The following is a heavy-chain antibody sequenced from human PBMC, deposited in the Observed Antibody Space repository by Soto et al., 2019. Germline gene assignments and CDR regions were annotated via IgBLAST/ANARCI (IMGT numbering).Heavy chain of an antibody. J-gene: IGHJ4*02. CDR1: GFTFSSYA. CDR2: ISYDGSNK. V-gene: IGHV3-30-3*01. Sequence: QVQLVESGGGVVQPGRSLRLSCAASGFTFSSYAMHWVRQAPGKGLEWVAVISYDGSNKYYADSVKGRFTISRDNSKNTLYLQMNSLRAEDTAVYYCARGEKNWGQGTLVTVSS. CDR3: ARGEKN.